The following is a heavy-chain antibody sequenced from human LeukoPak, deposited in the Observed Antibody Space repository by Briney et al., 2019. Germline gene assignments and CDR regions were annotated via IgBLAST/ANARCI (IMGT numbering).Heavy chain of an antibody. CDR3: ARWPIHLGYCSGSLCHKWFDP. D-gene: IGHD2-15*01. CDR2: INHSGST. V-gene: IGHV4-34*01. Sequence: SETLSLTCAVYGGSFSGYYWSWIRQPPGKGLEWIGEINHSGSTNYNPSLKSRVTISVDTSKNQFSLKLSSVTAADTTVYYCARWPIHLGYCSGSLCHKWFDPWGQGTLVTVSS. CDR1: GGSFSGYY. J-gene: IGHJ5*02.